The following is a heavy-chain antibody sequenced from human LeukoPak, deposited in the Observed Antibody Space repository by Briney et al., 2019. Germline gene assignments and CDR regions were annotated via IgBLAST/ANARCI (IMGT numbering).Heavy chain of an antibody. Sequence: PGGSLRLSCAASGFTFSSYGMHWVRQAPGKGLEWVAFIRYDGSNKYYADSVKGRFTISRDNSKNTLYLQMNSLRAEDTAVYYCAKDGLRYCSSTSCRGGFDYWGQGTLVTVSS. D-gene: IGHD2-2*01. J-gene: IGHJ4*02. CDR2: IRYDGSNK. CDR1: GFTFSSYG. CDR3: AKDGLRYCSSTSCRGGFDY. V-gene: IGHV3-30*02.